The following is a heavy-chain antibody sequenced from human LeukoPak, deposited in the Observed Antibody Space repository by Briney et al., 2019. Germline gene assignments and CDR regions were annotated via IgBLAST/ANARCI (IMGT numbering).Heavy chain of an antibody. D-gene: IGHD3-10*01. CDR3: AKDISEDGSGAFDI. CDR2: ISWNSGSI. Sequence: GRSLRLSCAASGFTFDDYAMHWVRQAPGKGLEWVSGISWNSGSIGYADSVKGRFTISRDNAKNSPYLQMNSLRAEDTALYYCAKDISEDGSGAFDIWGQGTMVTVSS. J-gene: IGHJ3*02. V-gene: IGHV3-9*01. CDR1: GFTFDDYA.